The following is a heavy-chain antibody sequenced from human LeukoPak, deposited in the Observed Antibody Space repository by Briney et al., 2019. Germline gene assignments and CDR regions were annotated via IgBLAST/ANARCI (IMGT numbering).Heavy chain of an antibody. CDR3: ARDPGWYYFDY. Sequence: ASVKVSCKASGYIFTDYYMHWVRQAPGQELGWMGRINPNSGGTNYAQKFQGRVTMTRDTSISTAYTELSSLRSEDTATYYCARDPGWYYFDYWGQGTLVTVSS. CDR1: GYIFTDYY. D-gene: IGHD6-19*01. J-gene: IGHJ4*02. CDR2: INPNSGGT. V-gene: IGHV1/OR15-1*02.